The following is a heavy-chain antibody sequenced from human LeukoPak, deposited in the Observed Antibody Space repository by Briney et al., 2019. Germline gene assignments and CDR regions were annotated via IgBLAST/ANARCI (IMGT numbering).Heavy chain of an antibody. CDR1: GGSITTYF. Sequence: SETLSLTCTVSGGSITTYFWSCIRQPPGKGLEWIGYISYSGSTNNNPSLKSRVTTSLDTSKNQFSLKLTSVTAADSAVYYCAGSSGWSGVLDYWGQGALVTVSS. V-gene: IGHV4-59*01. CDR3: AGSSGWSGVLDY. CDR2: ISYSGST. D-gene: IGHD6-19*01. J-gene: IGHJ4*02.